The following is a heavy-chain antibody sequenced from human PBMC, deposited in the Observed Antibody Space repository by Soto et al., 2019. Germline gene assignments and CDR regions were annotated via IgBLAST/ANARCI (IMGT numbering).Heavy chain of an antibody. CDR2: ISYDGSNK. CDR3: ARESIVVVPAAMHAFDI. V-gene: IGHV3-30-3*01. D-gene: IGHD2-2*01. CDR1: GFTFSSYA. J-gene: IGHJ3*02. Sequence: PGGSLRLSCAASGFTFSSYAMHWVRQAPGKGLEWVAVISYDGSNKYYADSVKGRFTISRDNSKNTLYLQMNSLRAEDTAVYYCARESIVVVPAAMHAFDIWGQGTMVTVSS.